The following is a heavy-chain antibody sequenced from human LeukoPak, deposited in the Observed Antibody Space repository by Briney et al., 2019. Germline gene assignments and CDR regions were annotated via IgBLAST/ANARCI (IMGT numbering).Heavy chain of an antibody. CDR1: GGTFSSYA. CDR2: ISAYNGNT. V-gene: IGHV1-18*01. D-gene: IGHD2-2*01. Sequence: ASVKVSCKASGGTFSSYAISWVRQAPGQGLEWMGWISAYNGNTNYAQKLQGRVTMTTDTSTSTAYMEPRSLRSDDTAVYYCARDGVVEQLPKYWGQGTLVTVSS. CDR3: ARDGVVEQLPKY. J-gene: IGHJ4*02.